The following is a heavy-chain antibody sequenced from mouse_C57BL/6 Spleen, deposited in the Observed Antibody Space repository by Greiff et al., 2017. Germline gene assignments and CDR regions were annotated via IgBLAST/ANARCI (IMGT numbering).Heavy chain of an antibody. CDR3: ARSGDGPLDY. Sequence: EVQLQQPGPELVKPGASVKISCKASGYSFTDYNMNWVKQSNGKSLEWIGVINPTYGTTSSNQKFTGKATLTDYQSSSTAYMQLNSLTSEDSAVYYWARSGDGPLDYWGQGTTLTVSS. D-gene: IGHD1-2*01. J-gene: IGHJ2*01. CDR1: GYSFTDYN. V-gene: IGHV1-39*01. CDR2: INPTYGTT.